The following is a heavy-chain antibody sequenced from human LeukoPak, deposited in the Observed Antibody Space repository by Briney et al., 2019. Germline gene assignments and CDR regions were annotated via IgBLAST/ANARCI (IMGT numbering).Heavy chain of an antibody. D-gene: IGHD3-10*01. CDR1: GFTVSRKY. Sequence: GGCLRLSCAASGFTVSRKYMSWVRQAPGKGLEWVAVIYTDGSTYYAESVKGRFTISRDNSKNTLYLQMNSLRAEDMAVYYCARDYGDLWGQGTLVTVSS. CDR3: ARDYGDL. J-gene: IGHJ5*02. V-gene: IGHV3-53*03. CDR2: IYTDGST.